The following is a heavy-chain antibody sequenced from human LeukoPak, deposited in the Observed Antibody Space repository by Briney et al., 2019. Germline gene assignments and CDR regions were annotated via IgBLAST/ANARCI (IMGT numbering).Heavy chain of an antibody. Sequence: SETLSLTCAVYGGSFSGYYWGWIRQPPGKGLEWIGEINHSGSTNYNPSLKSRVTISVDTSKNQFSLKLSSVTAADTAVYYCARYLMVRGVIIVDAFDIWGQGTMVTVSS. J-gene: IGHJ3*02. V-gene: IGHV4-34*01. CDR2: INHSGST. CDR3: ARYLMVRGVIIVDAFDI. D-gene: IGHD3-10*01. CDR1: GGSFSGYY.